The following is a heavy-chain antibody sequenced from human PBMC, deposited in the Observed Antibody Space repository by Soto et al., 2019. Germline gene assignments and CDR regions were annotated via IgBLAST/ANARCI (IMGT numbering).Heavy chain of an antibody. D-gene: IGHD2-2*01. Sequence: GESLQISCKGPGYRFTSYWIGWVRQMPGKGLEWMGIIYPGDSDTRYSPSYQGKVTISADKSISTAYLQWSSLKATDTAMYYCARMSSRTRNIYSYYGMDVCGQETKV. CDR3: ARMSSRTRNIYSYYGMDV. J-gene: IGHJ6*02. CDR1: GYRFTSYW. V-gene: IGHV5-51*01. CDR2: IYPGDSDT.